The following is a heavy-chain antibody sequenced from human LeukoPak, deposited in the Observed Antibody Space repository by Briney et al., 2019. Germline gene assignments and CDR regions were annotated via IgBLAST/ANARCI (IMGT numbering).Heavy chain of an antibody. Sequence: SETLSLTCTVSGGSISSYYWSWIRQPAGKGLEWIGRIYTSGSTNYNPSLKSRVTMSADTSKNQFSLKLSSVTAADTAVYYCARDGKPPNYDGSGSYQYYFDYWGQGTLVTVSS. D-gene: IGHD3-10*01. CDR2: IYTSGST. V-gene: IGHV4-4*07. J-gene: IGHJ4*02. CDR1: GGSISSYY. CDR3: ARDGKPPNYDGSGSYQYYFDY.